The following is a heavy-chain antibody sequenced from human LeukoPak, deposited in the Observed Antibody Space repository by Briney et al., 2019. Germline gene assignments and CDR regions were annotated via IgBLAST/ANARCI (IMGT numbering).Heavy chain of an antibody. CDR2: ISGSGGST. D-gene: IGHD5-12*01. CDR3: AKDLVPMWLRGGFDY. Sequence: GGSLRLSCAASGFTFSSYAMSWVRQAPGKGLEWVSAISGSGGSTYYADSVKGRFTISRDNSKNTLYLQMNSLRAEDTAVYYCAKDLVPMWLRGGFDYWGQGTLVTVSS. V-gene: IGHV3-23*01. J-gene: IGHJ4*02. CDR1: GFTFSSYA.